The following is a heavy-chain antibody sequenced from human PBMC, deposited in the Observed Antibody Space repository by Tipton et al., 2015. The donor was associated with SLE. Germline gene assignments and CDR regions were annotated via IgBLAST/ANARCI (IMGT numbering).Heavy chain of an antibody. Sequence: TLSLTCTVSGGSIISPNHCLGWIRQSPGKGLEWIASVYSSGDTYYNPSLKRRVTIYIDTSRNYFSLKLTSVTAADTAVYYCARYSGYNAQIKGGFDIWGQATMVTVSS. V-gene: IGHV4-39*02. D-gene: IGHD3-10*01. CDR1: GGSIISPNHC. J-gene: IGHJ3*02. CDR3: ARYSGYNAQIKGGFDI. CDR2: VYSSGDT.